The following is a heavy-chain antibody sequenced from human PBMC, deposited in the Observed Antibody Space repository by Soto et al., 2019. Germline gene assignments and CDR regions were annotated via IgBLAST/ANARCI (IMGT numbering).Heavy chain of an antibody. V-gene: IGHV3-7*01. CDR1: GFTFSSYW. CDR3: QQDYRAD. Sequence: EVPLVESGGGLVQPGGSLRLSCAASGFTFSSYWMSWVRQAPGKGLEWVASINQDGSQKQYVDSVKGRFTMSRDNAESSLYFKMNSLRAEDTAVYYCQQDYRADWGQGALVTVSS. D-gene: IGHD3-16*01. J-gene: IGHJ4*02. CDR2: INQDGSQK.